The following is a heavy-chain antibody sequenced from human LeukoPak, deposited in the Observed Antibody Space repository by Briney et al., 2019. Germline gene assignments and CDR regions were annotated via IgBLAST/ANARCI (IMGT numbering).Heavy chain of an antibody. CDR2: IKYDGSEK. V-gene: IGHV3-7*01. CDR1: GFTFSNYW. Sequence: PGGSLRLSCAVSGFTFSNYWMNWVRQAPGKGLEWVASIKYDGSEKSYVDSVKGRFTISRDNSKDTLYLQMNSLRAEDTAVYYCAKSVVYGSGNYYNFDYWGRGTLVTVSS. D-gene: IGHD3-10*01. J-gene: IGHJ4*02. CDR3: AKSVVYGSGNYYNFDY.